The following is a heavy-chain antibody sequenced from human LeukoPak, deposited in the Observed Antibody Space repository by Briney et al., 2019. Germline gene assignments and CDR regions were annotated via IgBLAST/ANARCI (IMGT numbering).Heavy chain of an antibody. J-gene: IGHJ6*02. CDR2: IYYSGST. D-gene: IGHD1-7*01. V-gene: IGHV4-59*01. CDR1: GGSISSYY. Sequence: PSATLSLTCTVSGGSISSYYWSWIRQPPGKGLEWIGYIYYSGSTNYNPSLKSRVTISVDTSKNQFSLKLSSVTAADTAVYYCARDNWNYGSSMDVWGQGTTVTVSS. CDR3: ARDNWNYGSSMDV.